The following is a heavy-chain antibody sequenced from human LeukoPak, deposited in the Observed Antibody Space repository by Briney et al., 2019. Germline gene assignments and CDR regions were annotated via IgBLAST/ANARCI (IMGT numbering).Heavy chain of an antibody. V-gene: IGHV4-39*01. J-gene: IGHJ4*02. CDR3: GRRGSSSWPPFDY. Sequence: PSETLSLTCSVSGGSISSSNYYWGWFRQPPGKGLEWIGSMYYSGSTYYNPYLKSRVTISVDTSKNQFSLKLSSVTAADTAVYYCGRRGSSSWPPFDYWGQGTLVTVSS. CDR1: GGSISSSNYY. CDR2: MYYSGST. D-gene: IGHD6-13*01.